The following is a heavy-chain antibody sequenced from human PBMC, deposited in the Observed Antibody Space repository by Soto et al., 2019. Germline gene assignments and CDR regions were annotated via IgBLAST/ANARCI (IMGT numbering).Heavy chain of an antibody. V-gene: IGHV3-23*01. CDR3: AKGDVVPAAIPDYYYYGMDV. J-gene: IGHJ6*02. CDR1: GFTFSSYA. D-gene: IGHD2-2*02. Sequence: EVQLLESGGGLVQPGGSLRLSCAASGFTFSSYAMSWVRQAPGKGLEWVSAISGSGGSTYYADSVKGRFTISRDNSKNPLYLQMNSRRAEDTAVYYCAKGDVVPAAIPDYYYYGMDVWGQGTTVTVSS. CDR2: ISGSGGST.